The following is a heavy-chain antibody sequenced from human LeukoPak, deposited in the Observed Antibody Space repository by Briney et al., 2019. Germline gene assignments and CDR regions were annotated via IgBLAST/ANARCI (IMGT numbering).Heavy chain of an antibody. CDR2: ISWNSGSI. CDR3: AKGYCSSTSCYLSY. V-gene: IGHV3-9*01. CDR1: GFTFDDYA. D-gene: IGHD2-2*01. Sequence: PGRSLRLSCAASGFTFDDYAMHWVQQAPGKGLEWVSGISWNSGSIGYADSVKGRFTISRDNAKNSLYLQMNSLRAEDTALYYCAKGYCSSTSCYLSYWGQGTLVTVSS. J-gene: IGHJ4*02.